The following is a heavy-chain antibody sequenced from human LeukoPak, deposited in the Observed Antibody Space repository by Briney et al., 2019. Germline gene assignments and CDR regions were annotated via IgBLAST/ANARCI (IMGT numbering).Heavy chain of an antibody. D-gene: IGHD3-10*01. Sequence: SATLSLTCTVSGDSVTTTTHYWGWVRQPPGKGLEWIGSIYHSGSTYYNPSLKSRVTISVDTSKNQSSLKLSSVTAADTAVYYCAKHYMGSYDNRGLDYWGQGSLVTVSS. CDR1: GDSVTTTTHY. CDR2: IYHSGST. V-gene: IGHV4-39*01. J-gene: IGHJ4*02. CDR3: AKHYMGSYDNRGLDY.